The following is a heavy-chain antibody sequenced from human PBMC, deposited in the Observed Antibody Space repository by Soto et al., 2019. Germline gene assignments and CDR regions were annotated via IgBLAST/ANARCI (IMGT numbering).Heavy chain of an antibody. CDR3: AKGFDHGYTKHIDH. CDR1: GFGFSTHA. V-gene: IGHV3-23*01. D-gene: IGHD4-17*01. Sequence: VGSLRLSCAASGFGFSTHALSWVRQAPGKGLEWLSSITNTGITTHYADSVKGRFTISRENSRNTLHLQMNNLRVDDTAVYYCAKGFDHGYTKHIDHWGQGTLVTVSS. CDR2: ITNTGITT. J-gene: IGHJ4*02.